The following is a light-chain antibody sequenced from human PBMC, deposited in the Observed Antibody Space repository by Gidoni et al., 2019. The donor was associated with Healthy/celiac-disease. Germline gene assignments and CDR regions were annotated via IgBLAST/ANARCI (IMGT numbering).Light chain of an antibody. V-gene: IGKV3-11*01. CDR2: DAS. Sequence: EIVLTQSPATLSLSPGESATLSCRASQSVSSYLAWYQKKPGQAPRLLIYDASNRATGIPARFSGSGSGTDFTLTISSLEPEDFAVYYCQQRSNWPPYTFGQGTKLEIK. CDR1: QSVSSY. CDR3: QQRSNWPPYT. J-gene: IGKJ2*01.